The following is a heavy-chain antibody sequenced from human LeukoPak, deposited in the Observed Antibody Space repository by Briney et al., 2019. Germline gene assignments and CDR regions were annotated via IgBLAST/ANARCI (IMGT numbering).Heavy chain of an antibody. CDR3: ARALCGGDCYSSDY. Sequence: GGSLRLSCAASGFTVSSNYMSWVRQAPGKGLEWVSVIYSGGSTYYADSVKGRFTISRDNSKNTLYLQMNSLRAEDTAVYYCARALCGGDCYSSDYWGQGTLVTVSS. J-gene: IGHJ4*02. CDR1: GFTVSSNY. V-gene: IGHV3-53*01. CDR2: IYSGGST. D-gene: IGHD2-21*02.